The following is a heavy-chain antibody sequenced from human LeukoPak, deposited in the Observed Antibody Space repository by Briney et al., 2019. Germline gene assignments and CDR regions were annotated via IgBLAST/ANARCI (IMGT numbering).Heavy chain of an antibody. J-gene: IGHJ3*02. V-gene: IGHV4-39*07. CDR1: GASINIYTYY. CDR3: ARGPSGLRSPFNT. D-gene: IGHD5-12*01. CDR2: VSYSGSP. Sequence: SETLSLTCTVSGASINIYTYYWGWIRQPPGKGLECIGSVSYSGSPYYNPSLTSRATISVDTSRNQVSLKLTSVTAADTAVYYCARGPSGLRSPFNTWGQGTTVTVSS.